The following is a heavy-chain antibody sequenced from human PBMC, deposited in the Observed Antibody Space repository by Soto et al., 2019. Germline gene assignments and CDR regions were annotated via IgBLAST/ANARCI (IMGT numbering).Heavy chain of an antibody. CDR3: AARGSYFGN. V-gene: IGHV4-31*03. CDR1: GGSISSYGYY. J-gene: IGHJ4*02. Sequence: QVQLQESGPGLVKPSQTLSLTCTVSGGSISSYGYYWSWIRLHPGKGLEWIGYIHSSGNSYYNPSLESRVTISGDTSKTQFSLKLTSVTAADTAVYYCAARGSYFGNWGQGTLVTVSS. D-gene: IGHD1-26*01. CDR2: IHSSGNS.